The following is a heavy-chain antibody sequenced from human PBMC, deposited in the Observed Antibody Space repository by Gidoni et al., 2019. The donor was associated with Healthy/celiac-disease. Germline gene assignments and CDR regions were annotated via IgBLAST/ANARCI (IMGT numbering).Heavy chain of an antibody. Sequence: QVQLQQWGAGLLTPSETLSPTCAVSGGSFSGYSWRWIRHPPGKGLEWIGEINHSGSTNYNPSLKSRVTISVDTSKNQLSLKLSSVTAADTAVYYCAMTTVTPYDAFDIWGQGTMVTVSS. V-gene: IGHV4-34*01. J-gene: IGHJ3*02. CDR3: AMTTVTPYDAFDI. D-gene: IGHD4-17*01. CDR2: INHSGST. CDR1: GGSFSGYS.